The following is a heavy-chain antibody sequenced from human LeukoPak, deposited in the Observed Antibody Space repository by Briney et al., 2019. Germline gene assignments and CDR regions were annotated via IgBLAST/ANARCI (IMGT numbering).Heavy chain of an antibody. D-gene: IGHD2-2*02. CDR2: ISYDGSNK. CDR1: GFTFSSYA. Sequence: GRSLRLSCAASGFTFSSYAMHWVRQAPGKGLEWVEVISYDGSNKYYADSVKGRFTISRDNTKNTLYLQMNSLRAEDTAVYYCASTSCYNCWFDPWGQGTLVTVSS. J-gene: IGHJ5*02. CDR3: ASTSCYNCWFDP. V-gene: IGHV3-30*01.